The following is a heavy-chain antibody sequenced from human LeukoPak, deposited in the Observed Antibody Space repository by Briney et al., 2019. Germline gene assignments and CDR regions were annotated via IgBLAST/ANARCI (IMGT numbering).Heavy chain of an antibody. CDR3: ARGERTYYDY. CDR1: GGSISSYF. V-gene: IGHV4-4*07. Sequence: SETLSLTCTVSGGSISSYFWSWIRQPAGKGLEWIGRIYTSGSANYIPSLKSRVTMSVDTSKRQFSLKLRLVTAADTAVYFCARGERTYYDYWGQGTLVTVSS. D-gene: IGHD1-26*01. J-gene: IGHJ4*02. CDR2: IYTSGSA.